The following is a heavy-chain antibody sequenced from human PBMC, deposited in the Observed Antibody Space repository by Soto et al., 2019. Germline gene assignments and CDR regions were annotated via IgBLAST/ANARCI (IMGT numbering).Heavy chain of an antibody. CDR2: IWHDGGNK. CDR3: VRDGDVNTGFGKDY. CDR1: GFTFSSYG. Sequence: GGSLRLSCAASGFTFSSYGMHWVRQAPGKGLEWVAFIWHDGGNKFYAESVKGRFTISRDNSKNTLYLQMTSLSAEDTAMYYCVRDGDVNTGFGKDYWGQGTLVTVSS. J-gene: IGHJ4*02. D-gene: IGHD3-16*01. V-gene: IGHV3-33*01.